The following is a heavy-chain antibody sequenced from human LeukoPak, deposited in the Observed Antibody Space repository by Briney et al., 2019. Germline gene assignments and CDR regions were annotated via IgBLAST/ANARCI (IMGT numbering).Heavy chain of an antibody. CDR1: VGSISSSNW. J-gene: IGHJ4*02. D-gene: IGHD6-13*01. V-gene: IGHV4-4*02. CDR2: IYHSGST. Sequence: SETLSLTCAVSVGSISSSNWWGWGRQPPGKGLEWIGEIYHSGSTNYNPSLKSRVTISVDKSKNQFSLKLSSVTAADTAVYYCARGSSGENTHYWGQGTLVTVSS. CDR3: ARGSSGENTHY.